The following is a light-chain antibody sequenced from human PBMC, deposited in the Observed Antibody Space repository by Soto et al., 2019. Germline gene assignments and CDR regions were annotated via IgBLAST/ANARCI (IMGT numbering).Light chain of an antibody. V-gene: IGLV2-14*01. CDR3: SSYTSSTTWV. Sequence: HSALTQPASVSGSPGQSITISCTGTSSDVGGYNSVSWYQQHPGKVPKVMIYEVSNRPSGVSNRFSGSKSGNTASLTISGLQAEDEADYYCSSYTSSTTWVFGGGTKVTVL. CDR2: EVS. CDR1: SSDVGGYNS. J-gene: IGLJ3*02.